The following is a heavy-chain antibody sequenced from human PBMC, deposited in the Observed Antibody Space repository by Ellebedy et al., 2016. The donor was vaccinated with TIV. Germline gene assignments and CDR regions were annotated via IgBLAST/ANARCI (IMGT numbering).Heavy chain of an antibody. CDR3: AKDSDSSGYPTNDY. Sequence: GESLKISCAASGFTFSDYVMTWVRQAPGKGLEWVSGIKSGGDKTYYADSVKGRFTISRDNSKNTLYLQVNSLRAEDTAVYYCAKDSDSSGYPTNDYWGQGTLVTVSS. CDR2: IKSGGDKT. V-gene: IGHV3-23*01. J-gene: IGHJ4*02. CDR1: GFTFSDYV. D-gene: IGHD3-22*01.